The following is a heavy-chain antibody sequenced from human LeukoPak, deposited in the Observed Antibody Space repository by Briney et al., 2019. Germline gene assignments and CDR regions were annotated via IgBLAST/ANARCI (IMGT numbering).Heavy chain of an antibody. D-gene: IGHD4-23*01. CDR2: INHVGIT. CDR3: ARGVTMVTQRWFDP. V-gene: IGHV4-34*01. J-gene: IGHJ5*02. CDR1: GGSLNGYY. Sequence: PSETLSLTCNVFGGSLNGYYWSWIRQPPGKGLEWIGEINHVGITNYNPSLKSRVTISLDTSKNQFSLKLSSVTAADTAVYYCARGVTMVTQRWFDPWGQGTLVTVSS.